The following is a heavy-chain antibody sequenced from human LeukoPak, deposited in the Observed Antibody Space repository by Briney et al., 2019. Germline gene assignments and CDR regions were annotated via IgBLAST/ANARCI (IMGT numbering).Heavy chain of an antibody. V-gene: IGHV3-21*01. J-gene: IGHJ4*02. Sequence: GGSLRLSCAASGFTFSSYSMNWVRQAPGKGLEWVSSISSSSGYIYYADSVKGRFTISRDNAKNSLYLQMNSLRAEDTAVYYCASHGTGEAYWGQGTLVTVSS. CDR3: ASHGTGEAY. D-gene: IGHD1-14*01. CDR1: GFTFSSYS. CDR2: ISSSSGYI.